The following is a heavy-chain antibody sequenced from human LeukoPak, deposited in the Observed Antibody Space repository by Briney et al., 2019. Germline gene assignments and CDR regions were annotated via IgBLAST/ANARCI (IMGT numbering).Heavy chain of an antibody. J-gene: IGHJ6*03. CDR1: GFTFSSYG. Sequence: GGSLRLSCAASGFTFSSYGMHWVRQAPGKGLEWVAFIRYDGSNKYYADSVKGRFTISRDNSKNTLYLQMNSLRAEDTAVYYCAKDSIIMVRGAPGGYYYYYMDVWGKGTTVTISS. D-gene: IGHD3-10*01. CDR2: IRYDGSNK. V-gene: IGHV3-30*02. CDR3: AKDSIIMVRGAPGGYYYYYMDV.